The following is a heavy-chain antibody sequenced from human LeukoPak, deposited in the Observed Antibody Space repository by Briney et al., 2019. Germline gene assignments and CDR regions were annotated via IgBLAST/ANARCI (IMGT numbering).Heavy chain of an antibody. CDR2: IKQDGSDK. V-gene: IGHV3-7*01. J-gene: IGHJ4*02. D-gene: IGHD2/OR15-2a*01. Sequence: PGGSLRLSCAASGLAFSNCWMTWVRQAPGKGLEWVANIKQDGSDKYYVDSVKGRFTISRDNAKNSLFLQMNSLRVEDTALYYLASRSCNKVKYYGVFDFLGQGTLVTGSS. CDR1: GLAFSNCW. CDR3: ASRSCNKVKYYGVFDF.